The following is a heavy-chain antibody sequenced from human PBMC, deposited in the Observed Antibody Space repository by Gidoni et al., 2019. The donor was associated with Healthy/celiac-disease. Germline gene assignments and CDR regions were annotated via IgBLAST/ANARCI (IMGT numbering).Heavy chain of an antibody. CDR3: AKDGRDGYNYRGLMDY. CDR1: GCTCSSYG. J-gene: IGHJ4*02. Sequence: QVQLVESGGGVVQPGRSLRLSCAAAGCTCSSYGMPWVRQAPGKGLEWVAFISYDGSNTYYADSVKGRFTISRDNSKNTLYLQMNSLRAEDTAVYYCAKDGRDGYNYRGLMDYWGQGTLVTVSS. CDR2: ISYDGSNT. V-gene: IGHV3-30*18. D-gene: IGHD1-1*01.